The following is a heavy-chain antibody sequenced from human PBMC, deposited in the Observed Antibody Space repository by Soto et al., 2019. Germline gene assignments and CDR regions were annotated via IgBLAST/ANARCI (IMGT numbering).Heavy chain of an antibody. D-gene: IGHD6-6*01. J-gene: IGHJ6*02. CDR2: IYHSGST. CDR1: GGSISSGGYS. CDR3: ARGGGSSSLYYYYGMDV. V-gene: IGHV4-30-2*01. Sequence: SETLSLTCAVSGGSISSGGYSWSWIRQPPGKGLEWIGYIYHSGSTYYNLSLKSRVTISVDRSKNQFSLKLSSVTAADTAVYYCARGGGSSSLYYYYGMDVWGQGTTVTVSS.